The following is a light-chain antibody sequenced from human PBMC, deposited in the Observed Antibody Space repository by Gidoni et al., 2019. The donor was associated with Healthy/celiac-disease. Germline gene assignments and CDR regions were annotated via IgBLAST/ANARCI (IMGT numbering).Light chain of an antibody. Sequence: DIVMTQSPDYLAVLLGERATINCKSSQSVLYSSNNKHYLAWYQQKPGQPPKLLIYWASTRESGVPDRFSGSGSGTDFTPTISSLQAEDVAVYYCQQYYSTPPMYSFGQGTKLEIK. J-gene: IGKJ2*01. CDR1: QSVLYSSNNKHY. CDR3: QQYYSTPPMYS. V-gene: IGKV4-1*01. CDR2: WAS.